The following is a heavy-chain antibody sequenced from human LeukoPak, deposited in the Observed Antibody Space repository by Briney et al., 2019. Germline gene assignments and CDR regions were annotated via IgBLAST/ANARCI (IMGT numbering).Heavy chain of an antibody. CDR2: INQSGST. CDR1: GGSFSGYY. D-gene: IGHD6-13*01. CDR3: ASAFYSSSWYPLGYFQH. J-gene: IGHJ1*01. V-gene: IGHV4-34*01. Sequence: PSETLSLTCAVYGGSFSGYYWSWIRQPPGKGLEWIGEINQSGSTNYNPSLKSRVTISVDTSKNQFSLKLSSVTAADTAVYYCASAFYSSSWYPLGYFQHWGQGTLVTVSS.